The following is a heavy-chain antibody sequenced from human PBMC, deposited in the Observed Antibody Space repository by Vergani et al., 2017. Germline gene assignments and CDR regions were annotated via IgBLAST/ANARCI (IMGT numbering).Heavy chain of an antibody. CDR1: GLTFKNYA. D-gene: IGHD3-10*01. CDR3: ARDSSAGFGELGRPYYYYCMDF. Sequence: EVQLLESGGGLVQPGGSLRLSCAASGLTFKNYAMNWVRQAPGKGMEWGSSTRASGRSTYYADSVKGRFTISRDNRKNTLYLQMNSLRAEDTAVYYCARDSSAGFGELGRPYYYYCMDFWGQGTTVTVSS. J-gene: IGHJ6*02. CDR2: TRASGRST. V-gene: IGHV3-23*01.